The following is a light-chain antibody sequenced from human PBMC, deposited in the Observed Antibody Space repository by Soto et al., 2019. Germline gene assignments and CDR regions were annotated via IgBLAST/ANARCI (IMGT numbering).Light chain of an antibody. CDR2: EGT. V-gene: IGLV2-23*01. J-gene: IGLJ1*01. Sequence: QSALAQPASVSGSPGQSITISCTGTSSDVGSYNFVSWYQQHPGKAPKVIIYEGTKRPSGVSNRFSGSKSGNTASLTISGLQAEDEADYYCCSYAGDSTPYVFGTGTKLTVL. CDR1: SSDVGSYNF. CDR3: CSYAGDSTPYV.